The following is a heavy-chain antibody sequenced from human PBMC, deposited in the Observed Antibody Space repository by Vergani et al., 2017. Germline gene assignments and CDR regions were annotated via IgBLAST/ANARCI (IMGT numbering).Heavy chain of an antibody. CDR1: GGSISSGSYY. D-gene: IGHD2-2*01. Sequence: QVQLQESGPGLVKPSQTLSLTCTVSGGSISSGSYYWSWIRQPAGKGLEWIGRIYTSGSTNYTPSLKSRVTISVDTSKNQFSLKLSSVTASDTAVYYWARDSWDLGCRRASCASYDYYMDVWGKGTTVTVSS. CDR3: ARDSWDLGCRRASCASYDYYMDV. CDR2: IYTSGST. V-gene: IGHV4-61*02. J-gene: IGHJ6*03.